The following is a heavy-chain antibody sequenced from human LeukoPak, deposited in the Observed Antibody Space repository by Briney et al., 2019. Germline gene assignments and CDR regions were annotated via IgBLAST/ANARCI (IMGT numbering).Heavy chain of an antibody. CDR1: GFDFGDYT. D-gene: IGHD3-22*01. Sequence: GGSLRLSCAVSGFDFGDYTMHWVRQPPGKGLGWVSLISWNSGSIKYTESVKGRFTISRDNSKNSLYLQMSSLRTEDTALYYCARDIYDSGDFRGDFWGQGTLVTVSS. V-gene: IGHV3-43*01. J-gene: IGHJ4*02. CDR2: ISWNSGSI. CDR3: ARDIYDSGDFRGDF.